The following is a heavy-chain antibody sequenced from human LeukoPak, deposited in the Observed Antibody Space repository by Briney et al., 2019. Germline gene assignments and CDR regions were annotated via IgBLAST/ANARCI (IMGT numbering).Heavy chain of an antibody. CDR2: ISGSGGST. J-gene: IGHJ4*01. D-gene: IGHD3-22*01. CDR1: GFTFSSYA. V-gene: IGHV3-23*01. CDR3: AKVHYYDSSGYSYEYYFAS. Sequence: PGGSLRLSCAASGFTFSSYAMSWVRQAPGKGLEWVSAISGSGGSTYYADSVKGRFTISRDNSKNTLYLQMNSLRAEDPAVYYCAKVHYYDSSGYSYEYYFASWGQEPWSPSPQ.